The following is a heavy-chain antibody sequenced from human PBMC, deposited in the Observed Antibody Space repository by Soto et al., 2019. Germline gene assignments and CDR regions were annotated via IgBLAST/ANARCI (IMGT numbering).Heavy chain of an antibody. CDR3: AKDAPPEDY. CDR1: GYTFTSYS. V-gene: IGHV1-18*01. Sequence: QVQLVQSGAEVKKPGASVKVSCKASGYTFTSYSISWVRQAPGQELEWMGWISAYNGNTNYAQKLQGRVTMTTDTSTSTAYRQLRSLRSDDTAVYYCAKDAPPEDYWGQGTLVTVSS. CDR2: ISAYNGNT. J-gene: IGHJ4*02.